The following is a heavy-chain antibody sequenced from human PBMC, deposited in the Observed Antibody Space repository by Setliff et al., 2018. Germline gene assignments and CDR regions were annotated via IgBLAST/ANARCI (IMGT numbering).Heavy chain of an antibody. J-gene: IGHJ3*02. CDR1: GFTFSSYW. CDR2: INSDESST. V-gene: IGHV3-74*01. CDR3: ARVSSSGSYYLAMPAAFDI. Sequence: LRLSCAASGFTFSSYWMHWVRQAPGKGLVWVSRINSDESSTSYADSVKGRFTISRDNAKNTLYLQMNSLRAEDAAVYYCARVSSSGSYYLAMPAAFDIWGQGTMVTVSS. D-gene: IGHD1-26*01.